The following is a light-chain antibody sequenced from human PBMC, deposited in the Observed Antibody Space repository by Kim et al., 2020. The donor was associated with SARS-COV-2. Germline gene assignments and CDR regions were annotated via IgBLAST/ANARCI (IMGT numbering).Light chain of an antibody. CDR3: NSRDSNDNVV. CDR2: GKN. Sequence: VALGPTFRITCQGDNLRSYYATWYQQKPGQAPIVVIYGKNNRPSGIPDRFSGSSSGNTASLTITGTQAGDEADYYCNSRDSNDNVVFGGGTQLTVL. V-gene: IGLV3-19*01. CDR1: NLRSYY. J-gene: IGLJ2*01.